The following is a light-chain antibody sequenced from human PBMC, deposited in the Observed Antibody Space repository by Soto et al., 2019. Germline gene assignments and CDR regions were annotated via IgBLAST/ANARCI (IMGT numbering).Light chain of an antibody. Sequence: QSALTQPASVSGSPGQSITISCTGTSSDVGGYNYVSWYQQHPGKAPKLMLYEVTNRPSGVSTRFSGSKSGNTASLTISGLQGEGEADYYCTSYTSSRTVVFGGGTKLTVL. J-gene: IGLJ2*01. CDR3: TSYTSSRTVV. CDR2: EVT. CDR1: SSDVGGYNY. V-gene: IGLV2-14*01.